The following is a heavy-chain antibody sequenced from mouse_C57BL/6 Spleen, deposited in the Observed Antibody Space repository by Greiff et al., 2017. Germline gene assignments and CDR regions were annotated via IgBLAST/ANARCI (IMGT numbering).Heavy chain of an antibody. D-gene: IGHD2-4*01. Sequence: QVQLQQSGAELVRPGASVKLSCKASGYTFTDYYINWVKQRPGQGLEWIARIYPGSGNTYYNEKFKGKATLTAEKSSSTAYMQLSSLTSEDSAVYCCARLIYYEYDEGGMDYWGQGTSDTVSS. CDR1: GYTFTDYY. V-gene: IGHV1-76*01. J-gene: IGHJ4*01. CDR3: ARLIYYEYDEGGMDY. CDR2: IYPGSGNT.